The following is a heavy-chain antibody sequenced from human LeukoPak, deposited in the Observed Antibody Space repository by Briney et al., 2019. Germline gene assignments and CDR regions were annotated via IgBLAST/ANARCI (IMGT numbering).Heavy chain of an antibody. CDR3: ARVPVDHGAFDI. CDR1: GGSISSSSYY. CDR2: IYYSGST. V-gene: IGHV4-39*07. Sequence: PSETLSLTCTVSGGSISSSSYYWGWIRQPPGKGLEWIGSIYYSGSTYYNPSLKSRVTISVDTSKNQFSLKLSSVTAADTAVYYCARVPVDHGAFDIWGQGTMVTVSS. D-gene: IGHD3/OR15-3a*01. J-gene: IGHJ3*02.